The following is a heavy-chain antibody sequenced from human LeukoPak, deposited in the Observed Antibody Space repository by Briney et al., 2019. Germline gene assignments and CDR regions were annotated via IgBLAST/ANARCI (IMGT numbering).Heavy chain of an antibody. Sequence: GGSLRLSCAASGFTFSSYSMNWVRQAPGKGLEWVSYISSSSSTIYYADSVKGRFTISRDNAKNSLYLQMNSLRAEDTAVYYCARDYPGYYDSSGYYDYWGQGTLVTVSS. V-gene: IGHV3-48*04. CDR2: ISSSSSTI. D-gene: IGHD3-22*01. CDR1: GFTFSSYS. J-gene: IGHJ4*02. CDR3: ARDYPGYYDSSGYYDY.